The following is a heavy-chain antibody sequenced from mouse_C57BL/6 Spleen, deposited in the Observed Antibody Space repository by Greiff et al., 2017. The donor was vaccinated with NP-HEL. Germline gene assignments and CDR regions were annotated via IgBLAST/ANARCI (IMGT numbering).Heavy chain of an antibody. CDR2: IDPETGGT. CDR3: TRGSITTVVGYFDY. Sequence: QVQLQQPGAELVKPGASVKLSCKASGYTFTDYEMHWVKQTPVHGLEWIGAIDPETGGTAYNQKFKGKAILTADKSSSTAYMELRSLTSEDSAVYYGTRGSITTVVGYFDYWGQGTTLTVSS. CDR1: GYTFTDYE. V-gene: IGHV1-15*01. D-gene: IGHD1-1*01. J-gene: IGHJ2*01.